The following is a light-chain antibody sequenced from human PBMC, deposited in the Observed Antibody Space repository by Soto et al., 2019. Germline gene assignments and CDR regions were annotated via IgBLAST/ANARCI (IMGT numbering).Light chain of an antibody. CDR2: DVN. Sequence: QSALTQPASVSGSPGQSITISCTGTSSDVGAYNYVSWYQQYPGKAPKLMIFDVNYRPSGVSNRFSGSKSGNTASLTISGLQAEDEADYYCSSYTRSSTLYVFGTGTKVTVL. J-gene: IGLJ1*01. V-gene: IGLV2-14*01. CDR1: SSDVGAYNY. CDR3: SSYTRSSTLYV.